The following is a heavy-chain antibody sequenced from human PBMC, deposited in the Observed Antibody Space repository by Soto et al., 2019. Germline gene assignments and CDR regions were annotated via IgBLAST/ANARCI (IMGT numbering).Heavy chain of an antibody. CDR3: ARVGRYCSGGSCYSGDAFDI. J-gene: IGHJ3*02. CDR2: IIPIFGTA. Sequence: QVQLVQSGAEVKKPGSSVKVSCKASGGTFSSYAISWVRQAPGQGLEWMGGIIPIFGTANYAQKFQGRVTITADKSTSTAYMGLSSLRSEDTAVYYCARVGRYCSGGSCYSGDAFDIWGQGTMVTVSS. CDR1: GGTFSSYA. D-gene: IGHD2-15*01. V-gene: IGHV1-69*06.